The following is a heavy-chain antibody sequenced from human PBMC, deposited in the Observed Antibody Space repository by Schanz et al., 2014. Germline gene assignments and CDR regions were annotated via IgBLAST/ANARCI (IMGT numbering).Heavy chain of an antibody. Sequence: QVQLVQSGPEVKKPGASVKVSCKASGYTFTDYYIHWVRQAPGQGPEWMGRINPNGGSTRYTEKLEGRFTMTTDSSITTVYMELTSLKSDDVAVYYCARTGGSGDYYKRPFDYWGQGTLVTVSS. CDR2: INPNGGST. D-gene: IGHD3-10*01. J-gene: IGHJ4*02. CDR3: ARTGGSGDYYKRPFDY. V-gene: IGHV1-2*06. CDR1: GYTFTDYY.